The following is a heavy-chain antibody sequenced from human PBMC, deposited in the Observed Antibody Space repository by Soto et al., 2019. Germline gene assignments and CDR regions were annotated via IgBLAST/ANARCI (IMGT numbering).Heavy chain of an antibody. V-gene: IGHV1-3*01. CDR2: INPGNGDT. Sequence: ASVKVSCKTSGYSFTKYGLHWVRQAPGQRLEWMGWINPGNGDTKYSQKFQGRVTITRDTSATTAYMELSSLRSEDSAVFYCARTDCSSTSCYNYYYYGMDVWGQGTTVTAP. CDR3: ARTDCSSTSCYNYYYYGMDV. D-gene: IGHD2-2*01. J-gene: IGHJ6*02. CDR1: GYSFTKYG.